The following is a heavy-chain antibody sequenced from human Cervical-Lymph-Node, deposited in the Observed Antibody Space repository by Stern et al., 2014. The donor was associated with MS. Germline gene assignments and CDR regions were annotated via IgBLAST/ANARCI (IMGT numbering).Heavy chain of an antibody. CDR3: ARAGRYSYGSGSFSVASYFDY. J-gene: IGHJ4*02. D-gene: IGHD3-10*01. CDR1: GLSLSASGVC. Sequence: VTLGESGPALVKPTQTLTLTCTFSGLSLSASGVCVNWIRPPPGKAPEWLAPIDWDAGKYYNTSLKRRPTISKDSSKNQAVLTMTNMDPVDPATYYCARAGRYSYGSGSFSVASYFDYWGQGILVTVSS. CDR2: IDWDAGK. V-gene: IGHV2-70*01.